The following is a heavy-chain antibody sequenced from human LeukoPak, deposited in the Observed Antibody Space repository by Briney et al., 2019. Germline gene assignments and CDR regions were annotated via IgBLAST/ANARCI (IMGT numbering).Heavy chain of an antibody. Sequence: ASVKVSCKASGYTFTGYYMHWVRQAPGQGLEWMGRINPNSGGTNYAQKFQGRVTMTRDTSISTAYMELSRLRSDDTAVYYCARLLTGATPFDYWGQGTLVTVSP. CDR1: GYTFTGYY. CDR2: INPNSGGT. CDR3: ARLLTGATPFDY. V-gene: IGHV1-2*06. J-gene: IGHJ4*02. D-gene: IGHD1-7*01.